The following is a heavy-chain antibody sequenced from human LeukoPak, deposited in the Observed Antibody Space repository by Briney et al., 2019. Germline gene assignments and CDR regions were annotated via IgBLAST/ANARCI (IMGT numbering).Heavy chain of an antibody. CDR2: ISSSSSYI. V-gene: IGHV3-21*01. J-gene: IGHJ6*03. CDR3: ARSFRGAVATIRGYYYYYYYMDV. D-gene: IGHD3-10*01. CDR1: GFTFSSYS. Sequence: GGSLRLSCAASGFTFSSYSMNWVRQAPGKGLEWVSSISSSSSYIYYADSVKGRFTISRDNAKSSLYPQMNSLRAEDTAVYYCARSFRGAVATIRGYYYYYYYMDVWGKGTTVTVSS.